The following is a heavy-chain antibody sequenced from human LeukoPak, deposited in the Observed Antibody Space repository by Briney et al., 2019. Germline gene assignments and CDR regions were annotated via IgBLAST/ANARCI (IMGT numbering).Heavy chain of an antibody. Sequence: PSGTLSLTCAVSGGSISSSNRWSWVRQPPGKGLEWIGEIYHSGGTNYNPSLKSRVTISVDKSKNQFSLKLSSVAAADTAVYYCARSQGGSYYFDYWGQGTLVTVSS. J-gene: IGHJ4*02. CDR1: GGSISSSNR. CDR3: ARSQGGSYYFDY. V-gene: IGHV4-4*02. CDR2: IYHSGGT.